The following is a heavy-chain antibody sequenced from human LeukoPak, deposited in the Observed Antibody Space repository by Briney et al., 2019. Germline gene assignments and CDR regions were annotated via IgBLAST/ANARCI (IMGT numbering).Heavy chain of an antibody. J-gene: IGHJ6*03. V-gene: IGHV3-23*01. CDR2: ISASGGTT. CDR3: ARENYYYYMDV. Sequence: ETLSLTCAVYGGPFSGYYWSWIRQPPGKGLEWVSAISASGGTTYYADSVKGHFTISRDNSKNTLYLQMNSLRAEDTAVYYCARENYYYYMDVWGKGTTVTISS. CDR1: GGPFSGYY.